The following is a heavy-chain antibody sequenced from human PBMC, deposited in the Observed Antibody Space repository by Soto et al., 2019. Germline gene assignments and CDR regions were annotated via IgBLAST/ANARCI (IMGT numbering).Heavy chain of an antibody. CDR2: INAYNGNT. D-gene: IGHD3-16*01. CDR1: GYRVTSYG. J-gene: IGHJ6*02. Sequence: QVQLVQSGAEVKKPGASVKVSCKASGYRVTSYGIGWVRQAPGQGLEWMGWINAYNGNTNYAQNLQGRVTLTTDTSTSTAYMELRSLRSNDTAVYYCAMVDVYVTPSPQDVWGQGTTVTVSS. V-gene: IGHV1-18*01. CDR3: AMVDVYVTPSPQDV.